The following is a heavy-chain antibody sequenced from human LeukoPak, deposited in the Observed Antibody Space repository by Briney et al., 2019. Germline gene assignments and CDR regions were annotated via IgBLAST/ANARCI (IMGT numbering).Heavy chain of an antibody. CDR3: ARVRFGTVNDAFDI. CDR1: GYTFPGYY. V-gene: IGHV1-2*02. Sequence: ASVKVSCKASGYTFPGYYMHWVRQAPGQGLEWMGWINPNSGGTNYAQKFQGRVTMTRDTSISTAYMELSRLRSDDTAVYYCARVRFGTVNDAFDIWGQGTMVTVSS. J-gene: IGHJ3*02. D-gene: IGHD3-10*01. CDR2: INPNSGGT.